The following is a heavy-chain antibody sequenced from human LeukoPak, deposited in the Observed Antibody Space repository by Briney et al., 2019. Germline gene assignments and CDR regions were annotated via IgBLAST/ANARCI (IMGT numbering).Heavy chain of an antibody. V-gene: IGHV1-2*02. CDR3: ARGLPPYYYDSSGFPPDAFDI. CDR2: ITPNSGGT. CDR1: GYTFTAYY. J-gene: IGHJ3*02. D-gene: IGHD3-22*01. Sequence: ASVKVSCKASGYTFTAYYMHWVRQAPGQGLEWMGWITPNSGGTNYAQKFQGRVTMTRDTSISTAYMELSRLRSDDTAVYYCARGLPPYYYDSSGFPPDAFDIWGQGTMVTVSS.